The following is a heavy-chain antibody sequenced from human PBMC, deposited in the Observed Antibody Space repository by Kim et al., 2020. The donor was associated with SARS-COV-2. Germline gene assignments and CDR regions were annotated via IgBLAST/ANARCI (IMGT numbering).Heavy chain of an antibody. D-gene: IGHD3-3*01. J-gene: IGHJ6*03. CDR1: GGTFSSYA. Sequence: SVKVSCKASGGTFSSYAISWVRQAPGQGLEWMGRIIPILGIANYAQKFQGRVTITADKSTSTAYMELSSLRSEDTAVYYCASGGWFRGSGYYNYYYYMDVWGKGTTVTVSS. CDR2: IIPILGIA. V-gene: IGHV1-69*04. CDR3: ASGGWFRGSGYYNYYYYMDV.